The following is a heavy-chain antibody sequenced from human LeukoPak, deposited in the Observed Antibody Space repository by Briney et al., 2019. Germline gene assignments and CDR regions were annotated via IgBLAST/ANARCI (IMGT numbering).Heavy chain of an antibody. J-gene: IGHJ4*02. V-gene: IGHV1-8*01. Sequence: ASVKVSCKASGYTFTSYDINWVRQATGQGLEWMGWMNPNSGNTGYAQKFQGRVTMTRNTSISTAYMELSSLRSEGTAVYYCARGTPNYGDHGRRRLGYWGQGTLVTVSS. D-gene: IGHD4-17*01. CDR1: GYTFTSYD. CDR2: MNPNSGNT. CDR3: ARGTPNYGDHGRRRLGY.